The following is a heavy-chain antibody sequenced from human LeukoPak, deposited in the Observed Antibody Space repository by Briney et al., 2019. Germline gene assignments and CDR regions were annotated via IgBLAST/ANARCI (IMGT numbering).Heavy chain of an antibody. CDR3: ARADVVATIFNFDY. V-gene: IGHV5-51*01. CDR1: GYSFTTYW. Sequence: GESLKISCKGSGYSFTTYWIAWVRQMPGKGLEWMGIIYPGDSDTRYSPSFQGQVTISADKSISTAYLQWSSLKASDTAMYYCARADVVATIFNFDYWGQGTLVTVSS. J-gene: IGHJ4*02. D-gene: IGHD5-12*01. CDR2: IYPGDSDT.